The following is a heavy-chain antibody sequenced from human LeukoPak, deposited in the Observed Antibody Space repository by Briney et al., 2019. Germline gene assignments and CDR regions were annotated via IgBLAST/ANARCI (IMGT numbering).Heavy chain of an antibody. CDR1: GFTFSSYE. D-gene: IGHD6-19*01. CDR2: ISGDGGST. J-gene: IGHJ4*02. V-gene: IGHV3-43*02. Sequence: GGSLRLSCAASGFTFSSYEMNWVRQAPGKGLEWVSLISGDGGSTYYADSVKGRFTISRDNSKNSLYLQMNSLSTEDTALYCCAKGGNGWSYYFDFWGQGTLVTVSS. CDR3: AKGGNGWSYYFDF.